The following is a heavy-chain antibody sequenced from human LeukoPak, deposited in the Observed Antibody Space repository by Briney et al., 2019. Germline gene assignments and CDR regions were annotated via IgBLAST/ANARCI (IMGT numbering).Heavy chain of an antibody. CDR2: IKQDGSEK. V-gene: IGHV3-7*01. Sequence: PGGSLRLSCAASGFTFSSYWMNWVRQAPGKGLEWVANIKQDGSEKYYVDSVKGRFTISRDNAKNSLYLQMSSLRAEDTAVYSCASGYGDLIDYWGQGTLVTVSS. CDR3: ASGYGDLIDY. J-gene: IGHJ4*02. D-gene: IGHD4-17*01. CDR1: GFTFSSYW.